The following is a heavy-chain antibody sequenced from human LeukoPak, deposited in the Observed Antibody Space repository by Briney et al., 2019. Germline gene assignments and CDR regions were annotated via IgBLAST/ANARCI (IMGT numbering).Heavy chain of an antibody. D-gene: IGHD3-3*01. J-gene: IGHJ4*02. CDR1: GYSFTSYW. CDR2: IYPGDSDT. V-gene: IGHV5-51*01. Sequence: GESLKIPCKGSGYSFTSYWIGWVRQMPGKGLEWMGIIYPGDSDTRYSPSFQGQVTISADKSISTAYLQWSSLKASDTAMYYCATSYDFWSGSFDYWGQGTLVTVSS. CDR3: ATSYDFWSGSFDY.